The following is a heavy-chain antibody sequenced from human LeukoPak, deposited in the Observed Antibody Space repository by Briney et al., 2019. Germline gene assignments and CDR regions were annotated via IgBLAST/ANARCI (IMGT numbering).Heavy chain of an antibody. V-gene: IGHV4-61*02. J-gene: IGHJ4*02. CDR3: ARGGPPGYMTSTYYFDY. CDR1: GGSISSGSYY. Sequence: PSQTLSLTSTVSGGSISSGSYYWRWIRQPAGKGLEWIGRIYTSGSTNYNPSLKSRVTISVDTSQNQFSLKLSSVTAADTAVYYCARGGPPGYMTSTYYFDYWGQGTLVTVSS. CDR2: IYTSGST. D-gene: IGHD2-21*02.